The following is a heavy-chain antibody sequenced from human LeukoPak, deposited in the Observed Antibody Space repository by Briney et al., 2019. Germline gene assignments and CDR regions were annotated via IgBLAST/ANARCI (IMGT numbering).Heavy chain of an antibody. J-gene: IGHJ4*02. CDR1: GFTFSSYS. Sequence: GGSLRLSCAASGFTFSSYSMNWVRQAPGKGLEWVSSISDSSYISYADSVKGRFTISRDNAKNLLYLQMNSLRAEDTAVYYCARAHTQWELLPGFDYWGQGTLVTVSS. D-gene: IGHD1-26*01. V-gene: IGHV3-21*01. CDR2: ISDSSYI. CDR3: ARAHTQWELLPGFDY.